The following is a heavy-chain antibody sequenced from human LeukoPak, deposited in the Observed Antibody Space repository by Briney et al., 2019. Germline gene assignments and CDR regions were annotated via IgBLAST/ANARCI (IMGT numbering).Heavy chain of an antibody. CDR1: GFTFSSYG. J-gene: IGHJ5*02. CDR3: ARYNWNYSWFDP. D-gene: IGHD1-7*01. V-gene: IGHV3-23*01. Sequence: GGSLRLSCAASGFTFSSYGMSWVRQAPGKGLEWVSAISGSGGSTYYADSVKGRFTISRDNAKDSLYLQMNSLRAEDTAVYYCARYNWNYSWFDPWGQGTLVTVSS. CDR2: ISGSGGST.